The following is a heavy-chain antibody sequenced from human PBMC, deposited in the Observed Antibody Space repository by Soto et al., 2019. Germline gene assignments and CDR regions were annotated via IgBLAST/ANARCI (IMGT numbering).Heavy chain of an antibody. CDR3: ARGVHYDSSGYYYFY. Sequence: GASVKVSFKASGGTFSSYAIDWVRQAPGQGLEWMGGIIPIFGTANYAQKFQGRITITADESTSTAYMELRSLRSEDTAVYYCARGVHYDSSGYYYFYWGQGTLVTVSS. CDR1: GGTFSSYA. D-gene: IGHD3-22*01. V-gene: IGHV1-69*13. CDR2: IIPIFGTA. J-gene: IGHJ4*02.